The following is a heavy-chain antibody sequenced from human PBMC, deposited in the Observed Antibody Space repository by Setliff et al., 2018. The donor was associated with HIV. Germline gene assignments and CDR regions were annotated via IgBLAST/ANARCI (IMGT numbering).Heavy chain of an antibody. CDR1: GDSISTDY. J-gene: IGHJ4*02. CDR2: IYNSAST. V-gene: IGHV4-59*08. Sequence: ASETLSLTCTVSGDSISTDYWTWIRQPPGKGLEWIGYIYNSASTSYNPSLKSRVTISVDTSKNQFSLKLSSVTAADTAVYYCARHPPSDYWGQGTLVTVSS. CDR3: ARHPPSDY.